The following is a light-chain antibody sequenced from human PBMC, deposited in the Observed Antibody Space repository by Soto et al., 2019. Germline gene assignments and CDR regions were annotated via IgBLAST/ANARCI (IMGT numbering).Light chain of an antibody. CDR2: LNSDGSH. CDR1: SGHSSYA. CDR3: QTWGTGRV. J-gene: IGLJ2*01. V-gene: IGLV4-69*01. Sequence: QSVLTQSPSASASLGASVKLTCTLSSGHSSYAIAWHQQQPEKGPRYLMKLNSDGSHSKGDGIPDRFSGSSSGAERYLTISSRQSEDEADYYWQTWGTGRVFGGGTKVTVL.